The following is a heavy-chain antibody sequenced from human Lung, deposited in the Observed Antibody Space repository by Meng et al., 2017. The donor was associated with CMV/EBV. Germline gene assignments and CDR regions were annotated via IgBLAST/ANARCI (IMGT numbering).Heavy chain of an antibody. J-gene: IGHJ6*02. D-gene: IGHD5-12*01. CDR1: GFTFSSYG. CDR2: IRYDGSNE. Sequence: GGSLRPXWVASGFTFSSYGMHWVRQAPGKGLEWVAYIRYDGSNEYYVDSVKGRFTISRDNSKNTLYLQMSSLRAEDTAVYYCAKDRVYSSRYSGMDVWGQGTTVTVSS. CDR3: AKDRVYSSRYSGMDV. V-gene: IGHV3-30*02.